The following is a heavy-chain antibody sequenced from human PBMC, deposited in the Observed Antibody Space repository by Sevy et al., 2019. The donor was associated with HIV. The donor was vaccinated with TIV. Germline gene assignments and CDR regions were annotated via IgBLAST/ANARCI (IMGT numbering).Heavy chain of an antibody. CDR2: LSGSGGTT. V-gene: IGHV3-23*01. CDR1: GLTFFSHV. J-gene: IGHJ3*01. Sequence: GGSLRLSCAASGLTFFSHVMSWVRQAPGKWLEWVSGLSGSGGTTYYADSVKGRFSISRDNSKNKLYLQMSSLRIADTAVYYCATGTTDSSISWVFDVWGQGAMVTVSS. CDR3: ATGTTDSSISWVFDV. D-gene: IGHD6-13*01.